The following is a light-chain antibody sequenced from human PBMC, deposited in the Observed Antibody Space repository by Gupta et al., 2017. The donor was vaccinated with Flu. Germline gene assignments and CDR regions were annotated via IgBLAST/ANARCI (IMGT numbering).Light chain of an antibody. J-gene: IGKJ1*01. Sequence: SLGESVTIYCKSSQSVFYNSDNENYLAWYLQKPGQPPKVLIYWASYREPGVPARFSGSGSGTDFALTISGLQAEDVGVYFCQQDRSFPLAFGQGTRVEIK. CDR2: WAS. V-gene: IGKV4-1*01. CDR3: QQDRSFPLA. CDR1: QSVFYNSDNENY.